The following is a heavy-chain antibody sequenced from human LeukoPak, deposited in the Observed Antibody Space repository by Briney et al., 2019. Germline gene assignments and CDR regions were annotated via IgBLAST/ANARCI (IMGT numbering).Heavy chain of an antibody. D-gene: IGHD1-26*01. CDR2: IYHNGIA. V-gene: IGHV4-38-2*01. Sequence: SETLSLTCAVSGYSISSGYYWGWIRQPPGKGLEWIANIYHNGIAYYNPSLESRVTMSVNTSKNQVSLKLNSVSAADTAVYYCARHIGSYYVDYWGQGTLVTVSS. J-gene: IGHJ4*02. CDR1: GYSISSGYY. CDR3: ARHIGSYYVDY.